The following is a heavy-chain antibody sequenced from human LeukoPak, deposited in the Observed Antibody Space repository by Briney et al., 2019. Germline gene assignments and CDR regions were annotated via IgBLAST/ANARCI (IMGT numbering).Heavy chain of an antibody. J-gene: IGHJ4*02. CDR2: ISGSGGST. D-gene: IGHD5-24*01. V-gene: IGHV3-23*01. CDR3: AKENRWLTVFGY. Sequence: GGTLRLSCAASGFTFSSYGMSWVRQAPGKGLEWVSAISGSGGSTYYADSVKGRFTISRDNSKNTLYLQMNSLRAEDTAVYYCAKENRWLTVFGYWGQGTLVTVSS. CDR1: GFTFSSYG.